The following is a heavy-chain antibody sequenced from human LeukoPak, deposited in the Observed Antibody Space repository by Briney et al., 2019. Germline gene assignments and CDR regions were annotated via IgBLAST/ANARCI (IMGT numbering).Heavy chain of an antibody. CDR1: GGSFSGDF. V-gene: IGHV4-34*01. CDR3: AKPSNYYGSATDAFDF. CDR2: IKHDGST. D-gene: IGHD3-10*01. Sequence: SETLSLTCAVYGGSFSGDFWSWIRQSPGKGLEWIGEIKHDGSTTYNPSLESRVTMSVDTSTNQISLEMTSVTAADTAVYYCAKPSNYYGSATDAFDFWGQGTMVTVSS. J-gene: IGHJ3*01.